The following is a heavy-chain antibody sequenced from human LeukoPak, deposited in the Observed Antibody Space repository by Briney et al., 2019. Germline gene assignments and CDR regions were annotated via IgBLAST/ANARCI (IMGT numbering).Heavy chain of an antibody. D-gene: IGHD6-19*01. V-gene: IGHV1-46*01. Sequence: ASVTVSFTASGYTFTSYYMHWVRQAPGQGLEWMGIINPSGGSTSYAQKFQGRVTITTDESTSTAYMELSSLRPEDTAVYYCARESSVAVAGTSHLDYWGQGTPVTVSS. J-gene: IGHJ4*02. CDR2: INPSGGST. CDR3: ARESSVAVAGTSHLDY. CDR1: GYTFTSYY.